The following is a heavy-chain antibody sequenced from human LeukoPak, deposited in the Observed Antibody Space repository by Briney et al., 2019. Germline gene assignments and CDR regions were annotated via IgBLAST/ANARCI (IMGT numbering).Heavy chain of an antibody. J-gene: IGHJ1*01. CDR2: IYYSGRT. D-gene: IGHD3-22*01. V-gene: IGHV4-39*01. CDR1: GDSVSRSDSY. Sequence: SETLSLACSVSGDSVSRSDSYWDWIRQPPGKGLEWIGTIYYSGRTYYSPSLKSRVTMSVDTSNNQFSLNLRSVTAADTAVYYCARRRYYDGSGYLEWGQGTLLSVSS. CDR3: ARRRYYDGSGYLE.